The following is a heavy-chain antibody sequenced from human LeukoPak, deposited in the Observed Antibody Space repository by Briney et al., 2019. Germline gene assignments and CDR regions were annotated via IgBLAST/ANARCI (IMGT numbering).Heavy chain of an antibody. CDR3: ARVSGNSIDAFDI. Sequence: SETLSLTCTVSGGSIRSYYWSWIRQPPGKGLEWIGYIYYSGSTNYNPSLESRVTISVDTSKNQFSLKLSSVTAADTAVYYCARVSGNSIDAFDIWGQGTMVTVSS. J-gene: IGHJ3*02. CDR1: GGSIRSYY. D-gene: IGHD5-12*01. V-gene: IGHV4-59*01. CDR2: IYYSGST.